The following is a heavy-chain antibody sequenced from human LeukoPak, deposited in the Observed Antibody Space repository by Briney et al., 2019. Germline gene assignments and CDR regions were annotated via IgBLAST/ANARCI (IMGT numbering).Heavy chain of an antibody. CDR2: IWYDGSNR. CDR1: AFSFSNYG. Sequence: GPSLRLSCAASAFSFSNYGMHWVRQAPGKGLEWVALIWYDGSNRYYADSVKGRFTISRDNSKNTLYVQMNSLRAEDTAVYYCARRADDAFDIWGQGTMVTVSS. CDR3: ARRADDAFDI. J-gene: IGHJ3*02. V-gene: IGHV3-33*01.